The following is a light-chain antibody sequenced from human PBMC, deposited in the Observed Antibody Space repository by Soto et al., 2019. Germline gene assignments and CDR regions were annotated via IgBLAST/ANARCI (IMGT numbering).Light chain of an antibody. V-gene: IGLV2-23*01. CDR3: CSYAGSSTHYV. CDR1: SSDVGSYNL. J-gene: IGLJ1*01. CDR2: EGS. Sequence: QSVLTQPASVSGSPGQSITISCTGTSSDVGSYNLVSWYQQHPGKAPKLMIYEGSKRPSGVSSRFSGSKSGNTASLTISGLQAEDEADYYCCSYAGSSTHYVFGTGTKV.